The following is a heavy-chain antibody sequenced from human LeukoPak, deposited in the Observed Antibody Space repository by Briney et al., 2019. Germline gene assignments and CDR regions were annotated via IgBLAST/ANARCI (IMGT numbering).Heavy chain of an antibody. Sequence: GGSLRLSCAASGFTFGSYSMNWVRQAPGKGLEWVSSISSSSSYIYYADSVKGRFTISRDNAKNSLYLQMNSLRAEDTAVYYCARGDRSAWFGELSDYWGQGTLVTVSS. D-gene: IGHD3-10*01. CDR3: ARGDRSAWFGELSDY. CDR2: ISSSSSYI. J-gene: IGHJ4*02. CDR1: GFTFGSYS. V-gene: IGHV3-21*01.